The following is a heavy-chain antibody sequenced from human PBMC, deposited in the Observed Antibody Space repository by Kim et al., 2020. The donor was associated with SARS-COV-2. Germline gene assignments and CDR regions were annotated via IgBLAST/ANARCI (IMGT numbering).Heavy chain of an antibody. V-gene: IGHV3-72*01. J-gene: IGHJ4*01. CDR3: ARSLRGNYALDY. D-gene: IGHD4-4*01. CDR2: IRNKVNSYTA. Sequence: GGSLRLSCAASGFIFSDHYMDWVRQAPGKGLEWVGRIRNKVNSYTAEYAASVKGRFTFSRDDSKNSLYLQMNSLKTEDTAVNYCARSLRGNYALDYWGQGTMVTVSS. CDR1: GFIFSDHY.